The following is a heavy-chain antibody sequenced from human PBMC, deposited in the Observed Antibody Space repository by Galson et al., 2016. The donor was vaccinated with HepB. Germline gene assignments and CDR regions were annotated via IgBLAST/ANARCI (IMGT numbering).Heavy chain of an antibody. CDR2: IGTAGDR. D-gene: IGHD1-14*01. J-gene: IGHJ6*02. CDR3: GRDGEGTGGYYYYAMDV. CDR1: GFTFSRYD. Sequence: SLRLSCAASGFTFSRYDMHWVRHVTGKGLEWVSAIGTAGDRYYPGSVKGRFTISRENAKNSLYLQMNSLRDEDTAVYYCGRDGEGTGGYYYYAMDVWGQGTTVTVSS. V-gene: IGHV3-13*01.